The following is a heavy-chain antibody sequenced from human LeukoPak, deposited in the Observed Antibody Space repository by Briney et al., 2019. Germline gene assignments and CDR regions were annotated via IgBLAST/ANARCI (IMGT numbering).Heavy chain of an antibody. J-gene: IGHJ3*02. D-gene: IGHD3-10*01. V-gene: IGHV4-30-4*08. Sequence: PSQTLSLTCTVSGGSISSGDYYWSWIRQPPGKGLEWIGYIYYSGSTYYNPSLKSRVTISVDTSKNQVSLKLSSVTAADTAVYYCAKRRGSGTQLWRYDGFDIWGQGTMVTVSS. CDR3: AKRRGSGTQLWRYDGFDI. CDR2: IYYSGST. CDR1: GGSISSGDYY.